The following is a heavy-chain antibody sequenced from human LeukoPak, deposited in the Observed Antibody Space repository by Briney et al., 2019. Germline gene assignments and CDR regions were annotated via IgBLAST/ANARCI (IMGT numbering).Heavy chain of an antibody. V-gene: IGHV3-23*01. Sequence: PGGSLRLSCAASGFTFSSYAMSWVRQAPGKGLEWVSAISGSGGSTYYADSVKGRFTISRDNSKNTLYLQMNSLRAEDTAVYYCAKWPMIVVVITDDYWGRGTLVTVSS. J-gene: IGHJ4*02. CDR1: GFTFSSYA. D-gene: IGHD3-22*01. CDR2: ISGSGGST. CDR3: AKWPMIVVVITDDY.